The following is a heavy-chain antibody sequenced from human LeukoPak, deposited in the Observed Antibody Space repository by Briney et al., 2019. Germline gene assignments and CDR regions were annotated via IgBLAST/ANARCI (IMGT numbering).Heavy chain of an antibody. D-gene: IGHD6-19*01. J-gene: IGHJ4*02. CDR2: IYTSGST. CDR1: GGSISSGSYY. CDR3: ARGQYSSGWSLFDY. Sequence: SETLSLTCTVSGGSISSGSYYWSWIRQPAGKRLEWIGRIYTSGSTNYNPSLQSRVTISVDTSKNQFSLKLSSVTAADTAVYYCARGQYSSGWSLFDYWGRGTLVTVSS. V-gene: IGHV4-61*02.